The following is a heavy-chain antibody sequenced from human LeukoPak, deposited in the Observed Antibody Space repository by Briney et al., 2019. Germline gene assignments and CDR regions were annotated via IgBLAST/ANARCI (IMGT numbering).Heavy chain of an antibody. CDR3: ARRSDTAMVGAIDY. J-gene: IGHJ4*02. CDR1: GGTFSSYA. Sequence: SVKVSCKASGGTFSSYAISWVRQAPGQGLEWMGRIIPILGIANYAQKFQGRVTITADKSTSTAYMELGSLRSEDTAVYYCARRSDTAMVGAIDYWGQGTLVTVSS. V-gene: IGHV1-69*04. CDR2: IIPILGIA. D-gene: IGHD5-18*01.